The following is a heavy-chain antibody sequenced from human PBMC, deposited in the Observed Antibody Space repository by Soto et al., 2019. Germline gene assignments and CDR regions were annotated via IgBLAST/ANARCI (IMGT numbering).Heavy chain of an antibody. Sequence: PSETLSLTCTVSGGSISSYYWSWIRQPPGKGLEWIGYIYYSGSTNYNPSLKSRVTISVDTSKNQFSLKLSSVTAADTAVYYCARVYDEQWLEFDYWGQGTLVTVSS. CDR1: GGSISSYY. J-gene: IGHJ4*02. CDR2: IYYSGST. CDR3: ARVYDEQWLEFDY. D-gene: IGHD6-19*01. V-gene: IGHV4-59*01.